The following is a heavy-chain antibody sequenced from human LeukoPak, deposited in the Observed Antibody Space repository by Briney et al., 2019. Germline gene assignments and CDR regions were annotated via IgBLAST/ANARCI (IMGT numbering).Heavy chain of an antibody. CDR1: GGSISSYY. CDR3: ARSMDGYNYRGMDV. CDR2: IYYSGST. V-gene: IGHV4-59*01. J-gene: IGHJ6*02. D-gene: IGHD5-24*01. Sequence: SETLSLTCTVSGGSISSYYWSWIRQPAGKGLEWIGYIYYSGSTNYNPSLKSRVTISVDTSKNQFSLKLSSVTAADTAVYYCARSMDGYNYRGMDVWGQGTTVTVSS.